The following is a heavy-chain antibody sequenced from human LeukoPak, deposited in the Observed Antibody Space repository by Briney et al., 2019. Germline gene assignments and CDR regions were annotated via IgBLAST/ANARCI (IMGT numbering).Heavy chain of an antibody. J-gene: IGHJ4*01. CDR3: ARVQWLAPQYYFDY. CDR1: GGTFSSYA. D-gene: IGHD6-19*01. V-gene: IGHV1-8*02. CDR2: MNPNSGNT. Sequence: ASVKVSCKASGGTFSSYAISWVRQAPGQGLEWMGWMNPNSGNTGYAQKFQGRDTMTRNTSISTAYMELSSLRSEDTAVYYCARVQWLAPQYYFDYWGXGTLVTVSS.